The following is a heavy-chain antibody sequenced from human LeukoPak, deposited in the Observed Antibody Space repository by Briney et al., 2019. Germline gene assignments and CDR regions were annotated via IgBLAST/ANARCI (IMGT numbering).Heavy chain of an antibody. J-gene: IGHJ6*03. CDR1: GLTVSSNY. Sequence: PGGSLSLSCAASGLTVSSNYMSWVRQIPGKGLEWGSVIYIGGSTYYADSVKGRFTISRDNCKHSLYLQMNRLRAEDTAVYYCARVLSGRGSLYYYYYYMEVWGKGNTVNVS. CDR2: IYIGGST. D-gene: IGHD3-10*01. V-gene: IGHV3-53*01. CDR3: ARVLSGRGSLYYYYYYMEV.